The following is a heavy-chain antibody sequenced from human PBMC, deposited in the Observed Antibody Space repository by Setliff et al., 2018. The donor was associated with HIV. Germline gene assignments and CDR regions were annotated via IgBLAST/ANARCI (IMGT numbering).Heavy chain of an antibody. J-gene: IGHJ4*02. V-gene: IGHV3-23*01. CDR2: ISANGGST. Sequence: PGGSLRLSCAAFGFTFSNYVINWVRQAPGKGLEWVSVISANGGSTYSADSVKGRFTISRDNTKNTVYLQMNSLRAEDTAVYFCAKDVMQGGWGSLSYFDSWGQGTLVTSPQ. D-gene: IGHD3-16*01. CDR3: AKDVMQGGWGSLSYFDS. CDR1: GFTFSNYV.